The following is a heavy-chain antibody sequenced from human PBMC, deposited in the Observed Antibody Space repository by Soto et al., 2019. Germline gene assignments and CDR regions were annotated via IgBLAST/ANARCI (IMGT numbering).Heavy chain of an antibody. D-gene: IGHD1-26*01. Sequence: EVQRVESGGGLVQPGGSLRLSCAASGFTFNSYCMTWVRQAPGKGLEWVANIRQDGSDKYYVGSVKGRFTISRDNAKKSLYLQMNSLRAEDTAVYYCAGERGGPTTSAFDIWGQETMVTVS. CDR1: GFTFNSYC. CDR3: AGERGGPTTSAFDI. CDR2: IRQDGSDK. V-gene: IGHV3-7*04. J-gene: IGHJ3*02.